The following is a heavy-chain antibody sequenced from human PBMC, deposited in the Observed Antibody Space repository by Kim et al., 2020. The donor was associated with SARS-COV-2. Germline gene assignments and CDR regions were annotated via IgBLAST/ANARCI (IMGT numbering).Heavy chain of an antibody. Sequence: GRFTISRDNSKNTLYLQMNSLRAEDTAVYNCAKTKAEYSSSWYGYYGMDVWGQGTTVTVSS. J-gene: IGHJ6*02. D-gene: IGHD6-13*01. CDR3: AKTKAEYSSSWYGYYGMDV. V-gene: IGHV3-30*02.